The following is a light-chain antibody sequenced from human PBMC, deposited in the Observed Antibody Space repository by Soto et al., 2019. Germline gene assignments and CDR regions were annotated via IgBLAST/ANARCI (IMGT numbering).Light chain of an antibody. V-gene: IGKV3-20*01. CDR2: GAS. J-gene: IGKJ1*01. CDR3: QQYGSSPSWT. CDR1: QSISSSY. Sequence: EIVLTQSPGTLSLSPGKRATLSCRASQSISSSYLAWYQQRPGQAPRLLIYGASSRATVIPDRFSGSGSGTDFTLTISRLEPEDFAVYYCQQYGSSPSWTFGQGTKV.